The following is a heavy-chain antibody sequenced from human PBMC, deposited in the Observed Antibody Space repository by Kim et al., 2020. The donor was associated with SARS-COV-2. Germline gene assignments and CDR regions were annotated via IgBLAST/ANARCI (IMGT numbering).Heavy chain of an antibody. CDR3: ARDPSPLRYFGFPHFDY. CDR1: GFTFSSYG. D-gene: IGHD3-9*01. V-gene: IGHV3-33*01. J-gene: IGHJ4*02. Sequence: GGSLRLSCAASGFTFSSYGMHWVRQAPGKGLEWVAVIWYDGSNKYYADSVKGRFTISRDNSKNTLYLQMNSLRAEDTAVYYCARDPSPLRYFGFPHFDYWGQGTLVTVSS. CDR2: IWYDGSNK.